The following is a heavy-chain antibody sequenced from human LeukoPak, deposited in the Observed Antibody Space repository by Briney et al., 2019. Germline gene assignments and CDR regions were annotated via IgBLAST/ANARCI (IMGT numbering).Heavy chain of an antibody. D-gene: IGHD3-16*01. CDR3: ARLSAVPRGEFDY. V-gene: IGHV5-51*01. J-gene: IGHJ4*02. CDR1: GYSFTSYW. Sequence: GESLKISCKGSGYSFTSYWIGWVRQMPGKGLEWMGIIYPGDSDTRYSPSFQGQVTISADKSVSTASLQWSSLKASDTAMYYCARLSAVPRGEFDYWDQGTLVTVSS. CDR2: IYPGDSDT.